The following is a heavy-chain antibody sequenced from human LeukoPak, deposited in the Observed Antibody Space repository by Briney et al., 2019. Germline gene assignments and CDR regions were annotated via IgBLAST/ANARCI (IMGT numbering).Heavy chain of an antibody. D-gene: IGHD2-8*02. V-gene: IGHV3-7*03. Sequence: GGSLRLSCAASGFTFSYYWMSWVRQAPGKGLEWVANIKQDGSEEYYVDSVKGRFTISRDNAKNSLYLQMNSLRAEDTAVYYCASKGCTGGNCKHYFDYWGQGTLVTVSS. J-gene: IGHJ4*02. CDR1: GFTFSYYW. CDR2: IKQDGSEE. CDR3: ASKGCTGGNCKHYFDY.